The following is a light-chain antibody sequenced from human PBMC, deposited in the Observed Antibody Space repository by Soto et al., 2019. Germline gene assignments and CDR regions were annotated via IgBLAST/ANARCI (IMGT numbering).Light chain of an antibody. Sequence: QSVLTQPPSASGTPGQRVTISCSGSSSNIGSNDVSWYQQLPGTAPKLLIYNNNQRPSGVPDRFSGSKSGTSASLAISGLQSEDEADYYCVVWCDNLDGVVFGGGTKLTVL. CDR3: VVWCDNLDGVV. V-gene: IGLV1-44*01. CDR2: NNN. J-gene: IGLJ2*01. CDR1: SSNIGSND.